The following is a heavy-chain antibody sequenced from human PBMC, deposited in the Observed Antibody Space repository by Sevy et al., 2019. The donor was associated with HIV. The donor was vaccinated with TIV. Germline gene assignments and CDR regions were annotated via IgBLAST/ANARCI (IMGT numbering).Heavy chain of an antibody. Sequence: GGSLRLSCAASGFTFSDYRMHWVRQAPGKGLEWVANIKQDGSEKYYGDSVKDRFTISRDNAKNSLYLQMNSLRVEDTAVYYCAGGGALDYWGQGTLVTVSS. V-gene: IGHV3-7*01. CDR2: IKQDGSEK. D-gene: IGHD1-26*01. J-gene: IGHJ4*02. CDR1: GFTFSDYR. CDR3: AGGGALDY.